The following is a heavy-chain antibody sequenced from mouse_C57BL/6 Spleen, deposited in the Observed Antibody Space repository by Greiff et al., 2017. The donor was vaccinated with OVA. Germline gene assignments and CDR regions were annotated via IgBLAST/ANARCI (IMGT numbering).Heavy chain of an antibody. CDR3: ARIARTVVALDY. CDR1: GFSLSTFGMG. V-gene: IGHV8-8*01. D-gene: IGHD1-1*01. Sequence: QVTLKESGPGLLQPSQTLSLTCSFSGFSLSTFGMGVGWIRQPSGQGLEWLAHIWLDDDQYSNPALKSRLTISKDTSKNQVFLKIAKVDTADTATYYCARIARTVVALDYWGQGTTLTVSS. CDR2: IWLDDDQ. J-gene: IGHJ2*01.